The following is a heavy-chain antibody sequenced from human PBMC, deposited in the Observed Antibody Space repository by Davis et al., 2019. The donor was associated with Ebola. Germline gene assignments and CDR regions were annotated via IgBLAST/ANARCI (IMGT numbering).Heavy chain of an antibody. J-gene: IGHJ4*02. CDR3: ARGAGPYYDFWSGYYHFDY. Sequence: GESLKISCAASGFTFSSYSMNWVRQAPGKGLEWVSSISSSGSTIYYADSVKGRFTISRDNAKNSLYLQMNSLRAEDTAVYYCARGAGPYYDFWSGYYHFDYWGQGTLVTVSS. CDR1: GFTFSSYS. D-gene: IGHD3-3*01. V-gene: IGHV3-21*04. CDR2: ISSSGSTI.